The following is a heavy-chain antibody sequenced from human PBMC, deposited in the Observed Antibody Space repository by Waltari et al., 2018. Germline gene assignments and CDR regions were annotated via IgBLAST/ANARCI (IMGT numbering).Heavy chain of an antibody. V-gene: IGHV3-7*04. Sequence: EVQLVESGGGLVQPGGSLRLSCPASGFTFSNFWMSWARQAPGKGLEWVANINQDGSGEYYVDSVKGRFTISRDNAKNSLYLQMNSLRVEDTAVYYCQRGDYWGQGTLVTVSS. CDR3: QRGDY. CDR2: INQDGSGE. CDR1: GFTFSNFW. J-gene: IGHJ4*02.